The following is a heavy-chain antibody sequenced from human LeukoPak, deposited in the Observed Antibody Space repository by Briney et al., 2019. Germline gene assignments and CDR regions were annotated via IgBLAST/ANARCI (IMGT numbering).Heavy chain of an antibody. V-gene: IGHV4-59*01. D-gene: IGHD3-22*01. Sequence: SETLFLTCTVSGGSISSYYWSWIRQPPGKGLEWIGYIYYSGSTNYNPSLKSRVTISVDTSKNQFSLKLSSVTAADTAVYYCARGDSSGYHPLFYWGQGTLVTVSS. CDR2: IYYSGST. J-gene: IGHJ4*02. CDR1: GGSISSYY. CDR3: ARGDSSGYHPLFY.